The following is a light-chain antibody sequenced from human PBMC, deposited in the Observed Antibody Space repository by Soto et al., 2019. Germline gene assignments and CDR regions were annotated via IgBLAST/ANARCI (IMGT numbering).Light chain of an antibody. J-gene: IGLJ3*02. Sequence: QSALTQPASVSGSPGQSITISCTGTSSDVGGYNFVSWYQQHPGKAPKLMIYEVSNRPSGVSNRFSGSKSGNTASLTISGHQADDDADYYCTSYSSSRTLVFGGGTKLTVL. CDR2: EVS. V-gene: IGLV2-14*01. CDR1: SSDVGGYNF. CDR3: TSYSSSRTLV.